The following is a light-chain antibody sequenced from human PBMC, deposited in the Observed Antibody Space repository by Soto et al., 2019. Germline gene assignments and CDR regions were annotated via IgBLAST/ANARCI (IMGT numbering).Light chain of an antibody. J-gene: IGKJ2*01. CDR1: QSVLYSSNSKNY. Sequence: DIVMTQSPDSLAVSLGERATINCKSSQSVLYSSNSKNYLAWYQQKPGQPPKLLIYWASTRESGVPDRFSGSGSGTDFTLTISSLQAEDVAVYLCQQYYSAPLTFGQGTKLEIK. CDR3: QQYYSAPLT. CDR2: WAS. V-gene: IGKV4-1*01.